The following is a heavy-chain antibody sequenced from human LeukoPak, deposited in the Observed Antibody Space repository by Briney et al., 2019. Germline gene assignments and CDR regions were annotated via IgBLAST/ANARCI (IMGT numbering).Heavy chain of an antibody. V-gene: IGHV3-30*02. CDR3: AKDGSWSCTD. J-gene: IGHJ4*02. Sequence: TGGSLRLSCAASGFTFSSYAIHWVRQGPGKGLEWVAYIAHHGSNKYYADSVKGRFTISRDNYKRTMYLKMNSLRADDTAVYYCAKDGSWSCTDWGQGTLVTVSS. CDR1: GFTFSSYA. CDR2: IAHHGSNK. D-gene: IGHD2-8*02.